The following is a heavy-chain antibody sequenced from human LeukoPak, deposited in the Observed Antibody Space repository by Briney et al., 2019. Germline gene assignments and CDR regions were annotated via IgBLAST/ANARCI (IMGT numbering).Heavy chain of an antibody. D-gene: IGHD2-2*01. Sequence: GGSLRLSCAASGFTFINAWMTWVRQAPGKGLEWVGLIKSNTDGGTTDYAAPVKGRFTISRDDSKNTVYLQLNSLKSEDTAVYYCSRYCISPSCHAGWLSWGQGTLVTVSS. CDR1: GFTFINAW. V-gene: IGHV3-15*01. CDR3: SRYCISPSCHAGWLS. J-gene: IGHJ4*02. CDR2: IKSNTDGGTT.